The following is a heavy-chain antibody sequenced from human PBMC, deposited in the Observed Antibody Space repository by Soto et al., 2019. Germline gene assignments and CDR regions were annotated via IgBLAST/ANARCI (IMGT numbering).Heavy chain of an antibody. CDR2: IYYSGCT. CDR3: ARDLGRGRFGNWFDP. CDR1: GGSISSGGYY. J-gene: IGHJ5*02. D-gene: IGHD1-26*01. Sequence: SETLSLTCTVSGGSISSGGYYWSWIRQHPGKGLEWIGYIYYSGCTYYNPSLKSRVTISVDTSKNQFSLKLSSVTAADTAVYYCARDLGRGRFGNWFDPWGQGTLVTVSS. V-gene: IGHV4-31*03.